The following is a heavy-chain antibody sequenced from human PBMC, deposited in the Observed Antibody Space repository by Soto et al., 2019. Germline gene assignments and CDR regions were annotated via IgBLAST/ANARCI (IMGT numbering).Heavy chain of an antibody. Sequence: PGGSLRLSCAASGFTFSSYGMHWVRQAPGKGLEWVAVIWYDGSNKYYADSVKGRFTISRDNAKNTLYLQMNSLRAEDTAVYYCERDQKPFLEGLPFYYYYYMDVWGTGNTVTVSS. CDR3: ERDQKPFLEGLPFYYYYYMDV. D-gene: IGHD3-3*02. CDR2: IWYDGSNK. CDR1: GFTFSSYG. V-gene: IGHV3-33*01. J-gene: IGHJ6*03.